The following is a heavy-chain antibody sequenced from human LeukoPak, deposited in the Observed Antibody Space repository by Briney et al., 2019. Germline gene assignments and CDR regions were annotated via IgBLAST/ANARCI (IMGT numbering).Heavy chain of an antibody. CDR3: ARGKITIFGVVIELYYYYGMDV. V-gene: IGHV1-8*01. CDR1: GYTFTSYD. D-gene: IGHD3-3*01. Sequence: GASVKVSCKASGYTFTSYDINWVRQATGQGLEWMGWMNPNSGNTGYAQKFQGRVTMTRNTSISTAYMELSSQRSEDTAVYYCARGKITIFGVVIELYYYYGMDVWGQGTTVTVSS. CDR2: MNPNSGNT. J-gene: IGHJ6*02.